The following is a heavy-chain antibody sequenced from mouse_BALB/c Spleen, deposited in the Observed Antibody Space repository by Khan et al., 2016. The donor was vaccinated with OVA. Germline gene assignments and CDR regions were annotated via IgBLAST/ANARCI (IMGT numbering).Heavy chain of an antibody. CDR3: SRVYYGDPFSY. D-gene: IGHD2-13*01. V-gene: IGHV5-4*02. J-gene: IGHJ3*01. CDR1: GFTFSDYY. Sequence: EVELVESGGGLVKPGGSLKLSCAASGFTFSDYYMYWVRQTPEKRLEWVATISDGGVYTYYPDSVKGRFTISRVDAKNNLYLQVSSLKSEDTAMYYCSRVYYGDPFSYCGQGTLVTVSA. CDR2: ISDGGVYT.